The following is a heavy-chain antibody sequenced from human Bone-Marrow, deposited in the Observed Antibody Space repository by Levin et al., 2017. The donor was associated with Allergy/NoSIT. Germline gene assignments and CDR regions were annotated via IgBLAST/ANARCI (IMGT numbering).Heavy chain of an antibody. CDR3: ARDSVEVVEPAPDDNNQPSLLMDV. CDR1: GFTFTTYA. V-gene: IGHV3-33*01. D-gene: IGHD3-22*01. CDR2: IWYDGSNE. J-gene: IGHJ6*02. Sequence: PGGSLRLSCATSGFTFTTYAMHWVRQAPGKGLEWMAVIWYDGSNEYYADSVRGRFTISRDNSKNTLYLQMNSLRAEDTAVYSCARDSVEVVEPAPDDNNQPSLLMDVWGQGTTVIVSS.